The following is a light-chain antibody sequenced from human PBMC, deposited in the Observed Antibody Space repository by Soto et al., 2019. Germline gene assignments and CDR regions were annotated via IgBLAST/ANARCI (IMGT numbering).Light chain of an antibody. CDR2: AAS. V-gene: IGKV1-39*01. J-gene: IGKJ5*01. Sequence: QSPSSLSASVGDRVTITCRASQTISSYLNWYQKKPGKAPNLLIYAASTLRSGVPSKFSGSGSGTDFTLTISGLHPGDAATYYCQHSYSTPSFGQGTRLEIK. CDR1: QTISSY. CDR3: QHSYSTPS.